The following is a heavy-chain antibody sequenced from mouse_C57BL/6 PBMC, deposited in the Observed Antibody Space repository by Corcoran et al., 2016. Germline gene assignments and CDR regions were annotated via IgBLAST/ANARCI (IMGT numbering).Heavy chain of an antibody. D-gene: IGHD1-1*01. CDR3: ARRTVDFDY. Sequence: EVQLQQSGPVLVKPGASVTLSCTASGYTFTDYYMNWVKQSHGKSLEWIGVINPYNGGTSYNQKFKGKATLTVDKSSSTAYMELNSLTSEDSAVYYCARRTVDFDYWGQGTTLTVSS. V-gene: IGHV1-19*01. CDR2: INPYNGGT. J-gene: IGHJ2*01. CDR1: GYTFTDYY.